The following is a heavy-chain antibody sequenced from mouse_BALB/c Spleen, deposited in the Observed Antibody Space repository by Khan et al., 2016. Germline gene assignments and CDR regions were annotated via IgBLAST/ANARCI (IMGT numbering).Heavy chain of an antibody. V-gene: IGHV3-2*02. D-gene: IGHD2-4*01. Sequence: EVQLQESGPGLVKPSQSLSLTCTVTDFSITSDYAWNWNRQFPGNKLECMGYISYSGNTSYNPSLKSRFSITPDTSKNQFFLQLKSVTPEDTDTYYCARLMITGWFAYWGQGTLVTVSA. CDR1: DFSITSDYA. CDR3: ARLMITGWFAY. CDR2: ISYSGNT. J-gene: IGHJ3*01.